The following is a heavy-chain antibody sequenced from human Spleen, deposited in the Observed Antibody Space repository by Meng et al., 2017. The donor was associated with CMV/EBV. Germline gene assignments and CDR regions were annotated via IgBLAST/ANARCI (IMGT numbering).Heavy chain of an antibody. V-gene: IGHV4-39*07. J-gene: IGHJ6*02. Sequence: SETLSLTCTVSGGSISSSSYYWGWIRQPPGKGLEWIGSIYYSGSTYYNPSLKSRVTISVDTSKNQFSLKLTSVTAADSAVYYCARGDVVVVPGATTFDNYYYGMDVWGQGTTVTVSS. CDR3: ARGDVVVVPGATTFDNYYYGMDV. CDR1: GGSISSSSYY. CDR2: IYYSGST. D-gene: IGHD2-2*01.